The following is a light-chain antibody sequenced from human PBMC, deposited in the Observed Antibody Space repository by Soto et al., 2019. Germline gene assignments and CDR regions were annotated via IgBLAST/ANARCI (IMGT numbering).Light chain of an antibody. Sequence: QSVLTQSPSASASLGASVKLTCTLSSGHSSYAIAWHQQQPEKGPRYLMKLNSDGSHSKGDGIPDRFSGSSSGAERYLTISSLQSEDEADYYCQTWGTGTHVVFGAGTQLTVL. CDR2: LNSDGSH. CDR3: QTWGTGTHVV. J-gene: IGLJ2*01. CDR1: SGHSSYA. V-gene: IGLV4-69*01.